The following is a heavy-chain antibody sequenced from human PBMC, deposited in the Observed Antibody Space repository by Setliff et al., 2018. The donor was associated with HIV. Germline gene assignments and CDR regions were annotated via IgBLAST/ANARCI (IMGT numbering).Heavy chain of an antibody. CDR3: ARDLIRSSYFGVLSNWFDT. J-gene: IGHJ5*02. Sequence: GDSLKISCAASGFTISNDWMTWVRQAPGKGLEWVANVKKDESEKYYVASVKGRFTISRDNAKNSLYLQMNNLRAEDTALYYCARDLIRSSYFGVLSNWFDTWGQGTLVTVSS. V-gene: IGHV3-7*03. CDR1: GFTISNDW. CDR2: VKKDESEK. D-gene: IGHD3-3*01.